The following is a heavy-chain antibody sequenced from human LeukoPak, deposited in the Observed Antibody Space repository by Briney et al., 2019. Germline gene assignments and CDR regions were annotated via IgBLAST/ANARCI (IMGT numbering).Heavy chain of an antibody. CDR3: ARYPSDWAYYYYGMDV. Sequence: GRSLRLSCAASVFTISSYAMHWVRQAPGKGLEWVAVISYDGSNKYYADSVKGRFTISRDNSKNTLYLQMNSLRAEDTAVYYCARYPSDWAYYYYGMDVWGQVTTVTVSS. V-gene: IGHV3-30-3*01. D-gene: IGHD2-2*01. CDR1: VFTISSYA. J-gene: IGHJ6*02. CDR2: ISYDGSNK.